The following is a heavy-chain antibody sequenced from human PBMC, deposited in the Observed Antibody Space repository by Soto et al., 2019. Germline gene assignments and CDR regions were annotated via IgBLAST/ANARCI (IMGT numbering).Heavy chain of an antibody. CDR2: VNQEGSDR. V-gene: IGHV3-7*04. Sequence: EVQLVESGGGLVQPGGSLRLTCEVSGFTFRGSWMSWVRQAPGKGLEWVANVNQEGSDRYYVDSVKGRFTISRDNAKNHVYLQMNSLRAGDTAVSYWAGGGGNFDQWGQGTLVTVAS. CDR3: AGGGGNFDQ. CDR1: GFTFRGSW. D-gene: IGHD3-16*01. J-gene: IGHJ4*02.